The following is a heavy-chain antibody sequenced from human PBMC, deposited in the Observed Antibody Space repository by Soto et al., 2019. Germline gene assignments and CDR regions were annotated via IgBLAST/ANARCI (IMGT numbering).Heavy chain of an antibody. D-gene: IGHD3-3*01. CDR3: ARANLYYDFWSGYYTGWFDP. J-gene: IGHJ5*02. CDR2: INHSGST. V-gene: IGHV4-34*01. Sequence: SWALSVTCAVYGGSVSGYYVSWIRQPPGKGLEWIGEINHSGSTNYNPSLKSRVTISVDTSKNQFSLKLSSVTAADTAVYYCARANLYYDFWSGYYTGWFDPWGQGTLVTVSS. CDR1: GGSVSGYY.